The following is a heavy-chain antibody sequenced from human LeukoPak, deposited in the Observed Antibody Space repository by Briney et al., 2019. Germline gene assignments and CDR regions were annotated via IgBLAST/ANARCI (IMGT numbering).Heavy chain of an antibody. Sequence: GASVKVSCKASGYAFIDYAINWVRQAPGQGLEWMGWINTNTGNPTYAQGFTGRFVFSLDTSVSTTYLQISSLKAEDTAVYYCARDRNWGRGYFDLWGRGTLVIVSS. CDR2: INTNTGNP. J-gene: IGHJ2*01. D-gene: IGHD3-16*01. V-gene: IGHV7-4-1*02. CDR1: GYAFIDYA. CDR3: ARDRNWGRGYFDL.